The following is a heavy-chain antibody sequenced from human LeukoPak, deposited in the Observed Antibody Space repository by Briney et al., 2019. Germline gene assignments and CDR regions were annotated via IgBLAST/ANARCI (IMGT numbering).Heavy chain of an antibody. V-gene: IGHV4-38-2*02. CDR1: GYYISDGYY. Sequence: PSEILSLTCTVSGYYISDGYYWGWIRQPPGKGLEWIGSFYHSGSTYYNPSLKSRVTISADTSKNQFSLKLSSVTAADTAVYYCARVPTGYCSSASCYTAYWGQGTPVTVSS. J-gene: IGHJ4*02. D-gene: IGHD2-2*02. CDR3: ARVPTGYCSSASCYTAY. CDR2: FYHSGST.